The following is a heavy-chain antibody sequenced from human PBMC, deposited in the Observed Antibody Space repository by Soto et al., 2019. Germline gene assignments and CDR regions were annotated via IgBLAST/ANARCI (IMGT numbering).Heavy chain of an antibody. D-gene: IGHD2-8*02. CDR2: ISWNGADV. V-gene: IGHV3-9*01. CDR3: AIGYSLLGVTNDYSAAFDI. CDR1: GFTFDDHA. Sequence: EVQLVESGGGLIQSGRSLRLTCAASGFTFDDHAMHWVRQNPGKGLEWVAGISWNGADVGYADSVRGRVTIITDNAKNSLNLKMNSLRAGGTAFYYFAIGYSLLGVTNDYSAAFDIWGQGTLVSVTS. J-gene: IGHJ3*02.